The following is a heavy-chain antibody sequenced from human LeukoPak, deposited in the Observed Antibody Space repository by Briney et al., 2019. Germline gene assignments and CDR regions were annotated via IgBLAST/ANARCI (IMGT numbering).Heavy chain of an antibody. CDR1: GFTISSYS. J-gene: IGHJ4*02. CDR2: ISSSSSTI. CDR3: ARDGSLPDY. Sequence: PGGSLRLSCAAPGFTISSYSMNWVRQAPGKGLEWVSYISSSSSTIYYADSVKGRFTISRDNAKNSLYLQMNSLRAEDTAVYYCARDGSLPDYWGQGTLVTVSS. V-gene: IGHV3-48*01.